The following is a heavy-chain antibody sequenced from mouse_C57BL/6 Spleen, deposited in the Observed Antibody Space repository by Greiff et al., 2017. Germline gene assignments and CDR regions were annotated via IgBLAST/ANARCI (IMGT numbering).Heavy chain of an antibody. CDR1: GYTFTSYT. D-gene: IGHD1-1*01. CDR3: ARDPVVAYYFDY. V-gene: IGHV1-4*01. CDR2: INPSSGYT. Sequence: VQLQQSGAELARPGASVKMSCKASGYTFTSYTMHWVKQRPGQGLEWIGYINPSSGYTKYNQKFKDKATLTADKSSSTAYMQLSSLTSEDSAVYYCARDPVVAYYFDYWGQGTTLTVSS. J-gene: IGHJ2*01.